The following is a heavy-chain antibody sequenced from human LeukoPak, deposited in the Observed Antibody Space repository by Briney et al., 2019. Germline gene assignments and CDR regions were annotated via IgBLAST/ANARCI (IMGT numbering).Heavy chain of an antibody. CDR3: AKDIYSAYDLARAFDF. J-gene: IGHJ4*01. V-gene: IGHV3-23*01. D-gene: IGHD5-12*01. Sequence: GGSLRLSCAASGFAFSYYAMSWVRQAPGKGLEWVSGISGSGNTHYTDSVKGRFTISRDNSKSTLDLQMNSLRVEDTALYYCAKDIYSAYDLARAFDFWGQGALVTVSS. CDR2: ISGSGNT. CDR1: GFAFSYYA.